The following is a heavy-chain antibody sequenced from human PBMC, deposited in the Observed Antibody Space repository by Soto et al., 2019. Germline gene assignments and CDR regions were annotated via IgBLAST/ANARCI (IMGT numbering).Heavy chain of an antibody. D-gene: IGHD3-10*01. J-gene: IGHJ5*02. Sequence: SETLSLTCAVYGGSFSGYYWSWIRQPPGKGLEWIGEINHSGSTNYNPSLKSRVTISVDTSKNQFSLKLSSVTAADTAVYYCARGIRCGELYGNWYPSWGRGTLDPVSS. CDR3: ARGIRCGELYGNWYPS. CDR1: GGSFSGYY. V-gene: IGHV4-34*01. CDR2: INHSGST.